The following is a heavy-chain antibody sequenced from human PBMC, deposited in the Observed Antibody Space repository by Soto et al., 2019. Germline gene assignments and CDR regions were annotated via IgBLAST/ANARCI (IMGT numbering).Heavy chain of an antibody. CDR2: INPSGGST. CDR1: GYTFTSYY. V-gene: IGHV1-46*01. D-gene: IGHD3-22*01. Sequence: GASVKVSCKASGYTFTSYYMHWVRQAPGQGLEWMGIINPSGGSTNYAQKLQGRVTMTTDTSTSTAYMELRSLRSDDTAVYYCARVRYYDSSGYRGAFDIWGQGTMVTVSS. CDR3: ARVRYYDSSGYRGAFDI. J-gene: IGHJ3*02.